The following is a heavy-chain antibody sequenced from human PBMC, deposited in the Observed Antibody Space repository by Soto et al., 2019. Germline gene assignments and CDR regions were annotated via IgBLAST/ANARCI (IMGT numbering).Heavy chain of an antibody. CDR2: FDPEDGET. J-gene: IGHJ4*02. CDR3: AVWFGELWLEY. CDR1: GYTLTELS. V-gene: IGHV1-24*01. D-gene: IGHD3-10*01. Sequence: GASVKVSCKVSGYTLTELSMHWVRQAPGKGLEWMGGFDPEDGETIYAQKFQGRVTMTTDTSTSTAYMELRSLRSDDTAVYYCAVWFGELWLEYWGQGTLVTFSS.